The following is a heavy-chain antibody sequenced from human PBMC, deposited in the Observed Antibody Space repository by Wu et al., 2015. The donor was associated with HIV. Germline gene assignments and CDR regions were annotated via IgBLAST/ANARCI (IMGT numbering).Heavy chain of an antibody. CDR2: IISVFDTT. Sequence: QVHLVQSGTEVKKPGSSVKVSCKSSGGTFSISWVRQAPGQGLEWMGWIISVFDTTEYAQKFQGRVTFTADESTSTAYMELSSLRFDDTAVYYCARVGTTGTNVFDVWGQGTMVTVSS. J-gene: IGHJ3*01. CDR1: GGTFS. D-gene: IGHD1-1*01. V-gene: IGHV1-69*12. CDR3: ARVGTTGTNVFDV.